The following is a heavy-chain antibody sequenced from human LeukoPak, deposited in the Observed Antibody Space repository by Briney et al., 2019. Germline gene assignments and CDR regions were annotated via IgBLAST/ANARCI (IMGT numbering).Heavy chain of an antibody. CDR2: ISGSVGST. CDR1: GFTVSSNY. V-gene: IGHV3-23*01. CDR3: AKAALYGDYVPFDY. Sequence: GGFLRLSCAASGFTVSSNYMSLVRQAPGKGLEWVSSISGSVGSTYYADSVKGRFTISRDNSKNTLYLQMNSLRAEDTAVYYCAKAALYGDYVPFDYWGQGTLVTVSS. D-gene: IGHD4-17*01. J-gene: IGHJ4*02.